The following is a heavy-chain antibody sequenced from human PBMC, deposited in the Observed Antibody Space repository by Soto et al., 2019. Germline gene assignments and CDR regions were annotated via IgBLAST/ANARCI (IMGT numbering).Heavy chain of an antibody. V-gene: IGHV3-23*01. CDR3: AKVSDMDFWSGYYIDC. D-gene: IGHD3-3*01. CDR1: GFTFSSYA. CDR2: ISGSGGST. J-gene: IGHJ4*02. Sequence: GGSLRLSCAASGFTFSSYAMSWVRQAPGKGLEWVSAISGSGGSTYYADSVKGRFTISRDNSKDTLYLQMSSLRAEDTAVYYCAKVSDMDFWSGYYIDCWGQGTLVTVSS.